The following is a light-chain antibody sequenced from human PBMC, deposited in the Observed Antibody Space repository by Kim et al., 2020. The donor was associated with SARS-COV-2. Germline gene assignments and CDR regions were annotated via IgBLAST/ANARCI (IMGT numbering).Light chain of an antibody. CDR2: DDN. CDR1: RSNIGAGVN. Sequence: VTSSRTGSRSNIGAGVNVHWYNYLPGRATKRLSADDNRRPSGVPDRFSASKSATSASLAITGLQAEDEAKYYCQSYDTSLSGFVIFGGGTQLTVL. CDR3: QSYDTSLSGFVI. V-gene: IGLV1-40*01. J-gene: IGLJ2*01.